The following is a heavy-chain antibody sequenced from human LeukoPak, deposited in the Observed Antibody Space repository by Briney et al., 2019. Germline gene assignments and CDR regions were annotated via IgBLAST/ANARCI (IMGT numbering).Heavy chain of an antibody. CDR2: ISGSGGST. CDR1: GFTFSSYA. J-gene: IGHJ4*02. V-gene: IGHV3-23*01. CDR3: GRDLGGRSGL. D-gene: IGHD1-26*01. Sequence: GGSLRLSCAASGFTFSSYAMSWVRQAPGKGLEWVSAISGSGGSTYYADSETGRFRISRDNAENTLYLQMNSLRAEDTAVYYCGRDLGGRSGLWGQGTLVTVPS.